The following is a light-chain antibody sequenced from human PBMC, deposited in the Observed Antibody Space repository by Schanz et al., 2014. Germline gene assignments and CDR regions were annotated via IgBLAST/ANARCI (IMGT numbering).Light chain of an antibody. CDR1: SSDVGGYNY. V-gene: IGLV2-14*03. CDR2: DVS. Sequence: QSALTQPASVSGSPGQSITISCTGTSSDVGGYNYVSWYQQYPGKAPKLMIYDVSNRPSGVSNRFSGSKSGNTASLTISGLQAEDEADYYCASWDDSLNARVFGGGTKLTVL. J-gene: IGLJ3*02. CDR3: ASWDDSLNARV.